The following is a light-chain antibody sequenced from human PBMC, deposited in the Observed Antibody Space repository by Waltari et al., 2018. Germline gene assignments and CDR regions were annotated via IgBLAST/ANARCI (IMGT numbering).Light chain of an antibody. CDR3: CSYAGSYTFV. Sequence: QYALTQPRSVSGSPGQSVTIPCRGLSSAAGTYNFVSWYQQHPGNAPKLLIYDVVKRPSGVPDRFSGSKSGNTASLTISGLQTEDEADYYCCSYAGSYTFVFGGGTQLTVL. CDR1: SSAAGTYNF. J-gene: IGLJ7*01. CDR2: DVV. V-gene: IGLV2-11*01.